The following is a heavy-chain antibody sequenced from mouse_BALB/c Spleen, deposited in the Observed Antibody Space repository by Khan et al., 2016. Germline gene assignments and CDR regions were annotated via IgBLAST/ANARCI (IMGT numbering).Heavy chain of an antibody. J-gene: IGHJ4*01. CDR1: GFTFSGFG. Sequence: EVELVESGGDLVQPGGSRKLSCAASGFTFSGFGMHWVRQASEKGLEWVAYITSGSTNIYYADTVKGRFTISRDNPKNTLFLQMTSLRSEDTAMYCCARMWGSYAMDYWGQGTSVTVSS. CDR2: ITSGSTNI. CDR3: ARMWGSYAMDY. V-gene: IGHV5-17*02.